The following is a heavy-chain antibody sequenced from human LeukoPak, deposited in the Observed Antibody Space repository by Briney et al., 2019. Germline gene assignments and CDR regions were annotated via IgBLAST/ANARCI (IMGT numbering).Heavy chain of an antibody. V-gene: IGHV4-61*02. CDR1: GGSISSGNYY. CDR3: ARGAVAGAGGNWFDP. Sequence: PSETLSLTCTVSGGSISSGNYYWNWIRQPAGKGLEWIGRFYTGGSTNYNPSLKSRLTISVDTSKNQISLQLSSVTAADTALYYCARGAVAGAGGNWFDPWGQGTLVIVSS. D-gene: IGHD6-19*01. J-gene: IGHJ5*02. CDR2: FYTGGST.